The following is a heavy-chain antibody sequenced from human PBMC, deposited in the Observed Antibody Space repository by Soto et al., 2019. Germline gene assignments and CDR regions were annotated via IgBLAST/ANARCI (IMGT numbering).Heavy chain of an antibody. CDR1: GGSFSGYQ. D-gene: IGHD3-10*01. J-gene: IGHJ6*03. CDR3: ARGLILWFGELSRRGGYYYYMDV. V-gene: IGHV4-34*01. CDR2: INDSGNS. Sequence: QVQLQQWGAGLLKPSETLSLTCAVYGGSFSGYQWTWIRQTPGKGLEWIGEINDSGNSNYNPSLKSRVPILVDTAKKQISLKLSSVTAADTAVYYCARGLILWFGELSRRGGYYYYMDVWGKGTTVTVSS.